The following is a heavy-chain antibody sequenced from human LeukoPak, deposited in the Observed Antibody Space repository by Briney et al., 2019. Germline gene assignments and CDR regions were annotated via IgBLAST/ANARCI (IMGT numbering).Heavy chain of an antibody. J-gene: IGHJ3*02. CDR2: ISGSGGST. D-gene: IGHD3-22*01. CDR1: GFTFSSYA. CDR3: ARDRAREYYYDKRGWNPARAFDT. Sequence: GGSLRLSCAASGFTFSSYAMSWVRQAPGKGLEWVSAISGSGGSTYYADSVKGRFTISRDNSKNTLYLQMNSLRAEDTAVYYCARDRAREYYYDKRGWNPARAFDTWGQGTKVTVSS. V-gene: IGHV3-23*01.